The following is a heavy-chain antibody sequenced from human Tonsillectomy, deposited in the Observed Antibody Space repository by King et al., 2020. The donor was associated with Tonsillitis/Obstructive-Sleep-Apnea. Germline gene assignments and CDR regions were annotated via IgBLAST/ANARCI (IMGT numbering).Heavy chain of an antibody. CDR2: IYYSGST. J-gene: IGHJ4*02. D-gene: IGHD3-3*01. Sequence: VQLQESGPGLVKPSETLSLTCTVSGGSISSYYWSWVRQPPGKGLEWIGYIYYSGSTNYKPSLKSRVTISVDTSKNQFSLKLSSVTAADTAVYYCARHAYYDFWSGYYTVVPYFDYWGQGTLVTVSS. V-gene: IGHV4-59*08. CDR1: GGSISSYY. CDR3: ARHAYYDFWSGYYTVVPYFDY.